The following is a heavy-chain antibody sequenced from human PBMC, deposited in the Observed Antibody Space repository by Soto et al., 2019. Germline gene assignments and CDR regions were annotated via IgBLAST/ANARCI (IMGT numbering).Heavy chain of an antibody. CDR1: GYTFTSYG. V-gene: IGHV1-18*04. CDR2: ISAYNGNT. D-gene: IGHD3-3*01. J-gene: IGHJ6*02. CDR3: AREINFRAYDFWSGPIDYYYGMDV. Sequence: QVQLVQSGAEVKKPGASVKVSCKASGYTFTSYGISWVRQAPGQGLEWMGWISAYNGNTNYAQKLQGRVTMTTDTSTSTAYMEVRSLRADDTAVYYCAREINFRAYDFWSGPIDYYYGMDVWGQGTTVTVSS.